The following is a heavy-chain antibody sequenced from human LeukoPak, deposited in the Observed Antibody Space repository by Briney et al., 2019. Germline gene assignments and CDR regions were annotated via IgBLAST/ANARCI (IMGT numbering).Heavy chain of an antibody. Sequence: TGGSLRLSCAASGFTFSSYAMSWVRQAPGKGLEWVSGISASCGSTYYAASVKGRFTISRDNSKNTLYLQMNSLRAEDTAVYYCAKYSSGWCFEYWGQGTLVTVSS. CDR1: GFTFSSYA. CDR3: AKYSSGWCFEY. CDR2: ISASCGST. V-gene: IGHV3-23*01. J-gene: IGHJ4*02. D-gene: IGHD6-19*01.